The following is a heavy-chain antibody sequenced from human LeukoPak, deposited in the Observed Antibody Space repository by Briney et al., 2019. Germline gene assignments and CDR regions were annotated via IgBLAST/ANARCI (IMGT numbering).Heavy chain of an antibody. CDR1: GGSFSGYY. CDR3: ARRRRSIANSFDY. J-gene: IGHJ4*02. CDR2: INHSGST. V-gene: IGHV4-34*01. D-gene: IGHD6-6*01. Sequence: PSETLSLTCAVYGGSFSGYYWSWIRQPPGKGLEWIGEINHSGSTNYNPSLKSRVTISVDTSKNQFSLKLSSVTAADTAVYYCARRRRSIANSFDYWGQGTLVTVSS.